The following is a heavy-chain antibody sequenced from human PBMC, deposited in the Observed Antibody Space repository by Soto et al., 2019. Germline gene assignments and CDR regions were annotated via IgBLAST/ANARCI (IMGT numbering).Heavy chain of an antibody. CDR3: ASDPYYYASGF. D-gene: IGHD3-10*01. J-gene: IGHJ4*02. CDR2: ISGDGTTI. V-gene: IGHV3-11*01. Sequence: QVQLVESGGGLVEPGGSLRLSCAASGFRFSDHYMTWIRQAPGKGLVWVSKISGDGTTIYYADSVKGRFTVSRDNAKNSVYLQMNSLRAEDTAVYYCASDPYYYASGFWGQGTLVTVSS. CDR1: GFRFSDHY.